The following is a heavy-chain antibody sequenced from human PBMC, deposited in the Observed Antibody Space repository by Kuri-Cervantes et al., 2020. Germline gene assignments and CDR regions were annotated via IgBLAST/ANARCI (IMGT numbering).Heavy chain of an antibody. Sequence: LSLTCAASGFTLSTYTMNWVRLAPGKGLEWVSSISSNSDYIYYADSVKGRFTISRDNAKNSLYLQMNSLRAEDTAAYYCARYVYGVTTQFDYWGQGTLVTVSS. CDR1: GFTLSTYT. V-gene: IGHV3-21*06. CDR3: ARYVYGVTTQFDY. CDR2: ISSNSDYI. J-gene: IGHJ4*02. D-gene: IGHD4-17*01.